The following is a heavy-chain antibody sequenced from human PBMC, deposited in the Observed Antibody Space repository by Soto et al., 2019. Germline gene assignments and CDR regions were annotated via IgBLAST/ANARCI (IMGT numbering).Heavy chain of an antibody. V-gene: IGHV3-23*01. CDR1: GFTFSNYA. CDR2: ISGSGENT. J-gene: IGHJ6*02. CDR3: AKTRGHSYYHAMDV. Sequence: EVQLLESGGGLVQPGGSLRLSCAASGFTFSNYAMSWVRQTPGKGLEWVSPISGSGENTYYADSVKGRFTISRDNSKNTLYLQMNNLRAEDTAVYYCAKTRGHSYYHAMDVWGQGTTVIVSS.